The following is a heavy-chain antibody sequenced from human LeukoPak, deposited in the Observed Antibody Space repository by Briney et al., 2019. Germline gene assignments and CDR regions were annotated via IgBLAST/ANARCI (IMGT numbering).Heavy chain of an antibody. CDR3: ARSAIDAFDI. D-gene: IGHD6-25*01. J-gene: IGHJ3*02. Sequence: PSETLSLTCTVSGGSISSYYWSWIRQPPGKGLECIGYIYNSGSTNYNPSPQSRVSISVDTSKNQFSLKLSSVTAADTAVYYCARSAIDAFDIWGQGTMVTVSS. V-gene: IGHV4-59*08. CDR1: GGSISSYY. CDR2: IYNSGST.